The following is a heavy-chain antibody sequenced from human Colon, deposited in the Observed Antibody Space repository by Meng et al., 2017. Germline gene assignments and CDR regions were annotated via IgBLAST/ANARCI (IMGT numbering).Heavy chain of an antibody. CDR3: ARDSIRVCYFDY. CDR2: INPSGGST. CDR1: GYTFTSYY. D-gene: IGHD2-8*01. J-gene: IGHJ4*02. V-gene: IGHV1-46*01. Sequence: ASVKVSCKASGYTFTSYYMHWVRQAPGQGLEWMGIINPSGGSTSYAQKFQGRVTMTRDTSTSTAYMELSSLRSEDTAVYYCARDSIRVCYFDYWGQGTLVTVSS.